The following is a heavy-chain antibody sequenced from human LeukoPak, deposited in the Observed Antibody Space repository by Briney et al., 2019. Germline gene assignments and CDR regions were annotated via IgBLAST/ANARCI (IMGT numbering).Heavy chain of an antibody. CDR1: GFTFSSYG. Sequence: GRSLRLSCAASGFTFSSYGMHWVRQAPGKGLEWVAVISYDGSNKYYADSVKGRFTIPRDNSKNTLYLQMNSLRAEDTAVYYCAFRYSGSPFDYWGQGTLVTVSS. J-gene: IGHJ4*02. D-gene: IGHD1-26*01. V-gene: IGHV3-30*03. CDR3: AFRYSGSPFDY. CDR2: ISYDGSNK.